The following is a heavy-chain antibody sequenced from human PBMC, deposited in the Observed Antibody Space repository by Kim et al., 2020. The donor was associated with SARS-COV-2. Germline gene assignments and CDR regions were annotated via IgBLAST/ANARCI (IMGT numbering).Heavy chain of an antibody. D-gene: IGHD5-12*01. J-gene: IGHJ5*02. CDR1: GDSVSGNSAA. V-gene: IGHV6-1*01. Sequence: SQTLSLTCAISGDSVSGNSAAWNWIRQSPSRGLEWLGRTYYRSKRSNDYAASGKSRISINADTSKNQFSLQLNSVTHEDTAVYYCARGSGYDYWFDPWGQGTLVTVSS. CDR3: ARGSGYDYWFDP. CDR2: TYYRSKRSN.